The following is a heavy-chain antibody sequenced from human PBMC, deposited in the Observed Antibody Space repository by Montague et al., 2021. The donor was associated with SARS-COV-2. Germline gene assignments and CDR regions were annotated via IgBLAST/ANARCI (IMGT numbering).Heavy chain of an antibody. D-gene: IGHD2-2*01. Sequence: SETLSLTCTVSGGSISSYYWSWIRQPAGKGLEWIGRIYTSGSTNYNPSLKSRVTMSVDTSKNQFSLKLSSVTAADTAVYYCAREPVERGHQRLWEVDYYYGIDVWGQGTTVTVSS. CDR3: AREPVERGHQRLWEVDYYYGIDV. CDR1: GGSISSYY. CDR2: IYTSGST. V-gene: IGHV4-4*07. J-gene: IGHJ6*02.